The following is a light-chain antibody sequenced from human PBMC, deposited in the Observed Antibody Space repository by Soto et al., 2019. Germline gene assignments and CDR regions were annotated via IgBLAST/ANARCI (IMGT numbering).Light chain of an antibody. CDR2: SNN. V-gene: IGLV1-47*02. CDR3: ATWDDTLSSPV. J-gene: IGLJ2*01. Sequence: QSALTQPPSASGTPGQRVTISCSGSSSNIGNNYVYWYQQFPGTAPKLLIYSNNQWPSGVPDRFSGSKSGTSASLAISGLRSEDEADYYCATWDDTLSSPVFGGGTKVTVL. CDR1: SSNIGNNY.